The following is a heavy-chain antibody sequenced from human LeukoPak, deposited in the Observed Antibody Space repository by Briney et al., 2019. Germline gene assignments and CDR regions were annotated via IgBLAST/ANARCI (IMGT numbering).Heavy chain of an antibody. J-gene: IGHJ4*02. Sequence: ASVKVSCKASGYTFTGYYIHWVRQAPGQGLEWMGWISAYNDNTYYAQKLQGRVTMTTDTSTSTAYMELRSLRSDDTALYYCARGAVANLDFWGQGTLVTVSS. CDR2: ISAYNDNT. D-gene: IGHD6-19*01. V-gene: IGHV1-18*04. CDR3: ARGAVANLDF. CDR1: GYTFTGYY.